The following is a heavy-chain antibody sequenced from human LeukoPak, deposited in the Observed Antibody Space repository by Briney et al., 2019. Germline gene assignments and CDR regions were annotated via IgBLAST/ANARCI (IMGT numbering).Heavy chain of an antibody. CDR1: GFTFSSYA. V-gene: IGHV3-30*04. J-gene: IGHJ4*02. D-gene: IGHD5-12*01. CDR2: ISYDGSNK. Sequence: GGSLRLSCAASGFTFSSYAMHWVRQAPGKGLEWVAVISYDGSNKYYADSVKGRFTISRDNSKNTLYLQVNSLRAEDTAVYYCAREPERYSGYERYFDYWGQGTLVTVSS. CDR3: AREPERYSGYERYFDY.